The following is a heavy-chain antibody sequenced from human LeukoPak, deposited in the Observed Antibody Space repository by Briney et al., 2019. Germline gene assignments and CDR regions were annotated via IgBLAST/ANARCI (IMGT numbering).Heavy chain of an antibody. Sequence: GRSLRLSCAASGFTFSTYAMHWVRQAPGKGLEWVAVISYDGSSKYYADSVKGRFTISRDNSKNTLYLQMNSLRAEDTAVYYCAKDLGDSSGYTVGYWGQGTLVTVSS. CDR2: ISYDGSSK. J-gene: IGHJ4*02. CDR3: AKDLGDSSGYTVGY. V-gene: IGHV3-30*04. CDR1: GFTFSTYA. D-gene: IGHD3-22*01.